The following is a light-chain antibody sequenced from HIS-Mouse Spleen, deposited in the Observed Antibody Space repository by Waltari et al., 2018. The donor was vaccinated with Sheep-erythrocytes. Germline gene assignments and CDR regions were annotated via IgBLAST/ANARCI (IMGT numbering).Light chain of an antibody. J-gene: IGLJ2*01. Sequence: SYELTQPPSVSVSPGQTASITCSGDKLGDKYACWYQQKPAQSPVLVIYQDSKRTSGIPERFSGSNSGNTATLTISGKQAMDEADYYCQAWDSSTAWNVVFGGGTKMTVL. V-gene: IGLV3-1*01. CDR3: QAWDSSTAWNVV. CDR2: QDS. CDR1: KLGDKY.